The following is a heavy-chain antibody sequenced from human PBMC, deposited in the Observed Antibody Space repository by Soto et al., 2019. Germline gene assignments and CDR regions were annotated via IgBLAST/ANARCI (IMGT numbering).Heavy chain of an antibody. CDR3: ARRGMYYYDSSGYFPFDY. Sequence: SETLSLTCTVSGGSISSGYYYWSWIRQPPGKGLEWIGYIYYSGSTYYNPSLKSRVTISVDTSKNQFSLKLSSVTAADTAVYYCARRGMYYYDSSGYFPFDYWGQGTLVTVSS. J-gene: IGHJ4*02. CDR2: IYYSGST. V-gene: IGHV4-30-4*01. D-gene: IGHD3-22*01. CDR1: GGSISSGYYY.